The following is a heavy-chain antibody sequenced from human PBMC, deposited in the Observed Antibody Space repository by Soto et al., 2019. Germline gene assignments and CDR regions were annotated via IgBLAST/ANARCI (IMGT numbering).Heavy chain of an antibody. CDR3: AKDLSDSSSRYYYYGMDG. CDR2: ISYDGSNK. J-gene: IGHJ6*02. CDR1: GFTFSSYG. V-gene: IGHV3-30*18. D-gene: IGHD6-6*01. Sequence: GGSLRLSCAASGFTFSSYGMHWVRQAPGKGLEWVAVISYDGSNKYYADSVKGRFTISRDNSKNTLYLQMNSLRAEDTAVYYCAKDLSDSSSRYYYYGMDGWGQGTTVTVSS.